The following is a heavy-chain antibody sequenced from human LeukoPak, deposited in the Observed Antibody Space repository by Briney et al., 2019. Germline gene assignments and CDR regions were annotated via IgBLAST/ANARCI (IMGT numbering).Heavy chain of an antibody. CDR3: ARDSGAAANYDSSGYYSFDY. CDR2: IIPIFGTA. J-gene: IGHJ4*02. D-gene: IGHD3-22*01. V-gene: IGHV1-69*13. Sequence: SVKVSCKPSGYTFTSYGISWVRQAPGQGLEWMGGIIPIFGTANYAQKFQGRVAITADESTSTAYMELSSLRSEDTAVYYCARDSGAAANYDSSGYYSFDYWGQGTLVTVSS. CDR1: GYTFTSYG.